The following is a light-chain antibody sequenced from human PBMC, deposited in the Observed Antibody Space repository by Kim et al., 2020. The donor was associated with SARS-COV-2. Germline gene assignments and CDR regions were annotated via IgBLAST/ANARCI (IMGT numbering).Light chain of an antibody. V-gene: IGLV2-14*03. J-gene: IGLJ3*02. CDR3: SSYTSSSTFNWV. CDR2: DVS. Sequence: SITISCTGTSSDVGGYNYVSWYQHHPGKATKLMIYDVSKRPSGVSNRFSGSKSGNTASLTISGLQAEDEADYYCSSYTSSSTFNWVFGGGTQLTVL. CDR1: SSDVGGYNY.